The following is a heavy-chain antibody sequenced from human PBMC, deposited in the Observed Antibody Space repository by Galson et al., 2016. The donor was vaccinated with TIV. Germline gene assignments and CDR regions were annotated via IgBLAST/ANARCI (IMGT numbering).Heavy chain of an antibody. CDR2: IDWDDDK. V-gene: IGHV2-70*04. J-gene: IGHJ4*02. Sequence: PALVTPTQTLTLTCSFSGFSLGTSGMRVSWIRQPPGKALEWLARIDWDDDKFYSTSLKTRLTISKDPSKDQVVLTMTNMDPIDKATYYCARMSALGGVIDYWGQGTLVTVSS. D-gene: IGHD3-16*01. CDR3: ARMSALGGVIDY. CDR1: GFSLGTSGMR.